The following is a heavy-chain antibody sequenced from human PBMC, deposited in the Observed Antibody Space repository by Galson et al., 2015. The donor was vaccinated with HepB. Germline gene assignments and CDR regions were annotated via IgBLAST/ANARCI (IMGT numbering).Heavy chain of an antibody. V-gene: IGHV5-10-1*01. Sequence: QSGAEVKKSGESLRISCKGSGYSFTSYWISWVRQMPGKGLEWMGRIDPSDSYTNYSPSFQGHVTISADKSISTAYLQWSSLKASDTAMYYCARGLLWFGEPPGKNWFDPWGQGTLVTVSS. D-gene: IGHD3-10*01. J-gene: IGHJ5*02. CDR3: ARGLLWFGEPPGKNWFDP. CDR2: IDPSDSYT. CDR1: GYSFTSYW.